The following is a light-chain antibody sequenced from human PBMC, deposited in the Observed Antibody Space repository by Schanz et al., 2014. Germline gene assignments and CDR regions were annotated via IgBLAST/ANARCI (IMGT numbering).Light chain of an antibody. V-gene: IGLV2-14*01. J-gene: IGLJ2*01. CDR2: DVF. CDR1: SSDIGGYDY. CDR3: NSYGGSNNLV. Sequence: QSALTQPASMSGSPGQSITISCNGSSSDIGGYDYVSWYRQYPGKAPKLMIYDVFNRPSGVSHRFTGSKSDNTATLTVSGLQAEDEADYYCNSYGGSNNLVFGGGTKLTVL.